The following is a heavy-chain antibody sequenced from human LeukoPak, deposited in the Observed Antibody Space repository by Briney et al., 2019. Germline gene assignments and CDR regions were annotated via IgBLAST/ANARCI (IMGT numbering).Heavy chain of an antibody. CDR2: ISSSATYI. CDR3: ATWDDYGDYVAFEY. J-gene: IGHJ4*02. D-gene: IGHD4-17*01. CDR1: GFTFSSYT. Sequence: GGSLRLSRAGSGFTFSSYTMNWVRQAPGKGLEWVSSISSSATYIYYADSVRGRFTISRDDAKNSLFLHTNSLRAEDTAVYYCATWDDYGDYVAFEYWGQGTLVTVSS. V-gene: IGHV3-21*01.